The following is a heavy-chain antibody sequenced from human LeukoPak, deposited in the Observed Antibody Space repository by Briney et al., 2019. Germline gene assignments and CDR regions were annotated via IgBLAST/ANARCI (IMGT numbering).Heavy chain of an antibody. V-gene: IGHV1-24*01. J-gene: IGHJ4*02. Sequence: ASVKVSCKVSGYTLTELSMHWVRQAPGKGREWMGGYEPEDGETILARKFQGRVTMIEGPSTDTAYMELSRLRSEGTAVYFCGTCLLAAAGGADYWGQGTLVTVSS. CDR1: GYTLTELS. CDR2: YEPEDGET. D-gene: IGHD6-13*01. CDR3: GTCLLAAAGGADY.